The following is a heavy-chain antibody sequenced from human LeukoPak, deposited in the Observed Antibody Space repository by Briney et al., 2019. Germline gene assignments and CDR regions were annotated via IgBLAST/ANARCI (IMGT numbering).Heavy chain of an antibody. J-gene: IGHJ3*02. CDR3: AKLGTARDDAFDI. Sequence: PGRSLRLSCAASGFTFSSYAMHWVRQAPGKGLEWVAVISYDGSNKYYADSVKGRFTISRDNSKNTLYLQMNSLRAEDTAVYHCAKLGTARDDAFDIWGQGTMVTVSS. D-gene: IGHD5-18*01. CDR2: ISYDGSNK. V-gene: IGHV3-30*04. CDR1: GFTFSSYA.